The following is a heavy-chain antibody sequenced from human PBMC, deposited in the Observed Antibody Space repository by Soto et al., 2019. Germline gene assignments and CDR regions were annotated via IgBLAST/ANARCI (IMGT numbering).Heavy chain of an antibody. D-gene: IGHD5-18*01. CDR3: ATFPGPDTAMAEWFDY. V-gene: IGHV4-31*03. CDR2: IYYSGST. J-gene: IGHJ4*02. CDR1: GGSISSGGYY. Sequence: ASETLSLTCTVSGGSISSGGYYWSWIRQHPGKGLEWIGYIYYSGSTYYNPSLKSRVTISVDTSKNQFSLKLSPVTAADTAVYYCATFPGPDTAMAEWFDYWGQGTLVTVSS.